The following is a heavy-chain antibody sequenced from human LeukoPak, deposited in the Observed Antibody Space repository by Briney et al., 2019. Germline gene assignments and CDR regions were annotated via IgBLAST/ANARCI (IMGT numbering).Heavy chain of an antibody. CDR1: GFTFSSYA. CDR2: TSGSGGST. Sequence: GGSLRLSCAASGFTFSSYAMSWVRQAPGKGLEWVSGTSGSGGSTYYAGSVKGRFTISRDNSKNTLYLQMNSLRVEDTAVYYCAKNGGSECYSHLDSWGQGTLVTVSS. CDR3: AKNGGSECYSHLDS. J-gene: IGHJ4*02. V-gene: IGHV3-23*01. D-gene: IGHD2-21*01.